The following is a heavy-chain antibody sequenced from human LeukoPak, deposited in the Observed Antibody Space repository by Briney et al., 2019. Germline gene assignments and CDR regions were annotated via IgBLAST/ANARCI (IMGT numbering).Heavy chain of an antibody. CDR1: GFTFSSYG. Sequence: GGSLRLSCAASGFTFSSYGMHWVRQAPGKGLEWVAVIWYDGSNKYYADSVKGRFTISRDNSKNTLYLQMNSLRAEDTAVYYCAKDVYHYDSSGSSTFDYWGQGTLVTVSS. D-gene: IGHD3-22*01. J-gene: IGHJ4*02. V-gene: IGHV3-33*06. CDR2: IWYDGSNK. CDR3: AKDVYHYDSSGSSTFDY.